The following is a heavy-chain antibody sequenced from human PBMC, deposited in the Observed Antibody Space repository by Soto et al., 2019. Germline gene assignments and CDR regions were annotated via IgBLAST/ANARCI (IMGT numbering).Heavy chain of an antibody. Sequence: VQLVESGGGVIQPGRSLRLSGAASGFTFSDYAMHWVRKAPGKGLEWVAVISHDGRNTHYADSVKGRFTISRDSSKNTVSLEMTSLRAEDTAVYYCAKGGLQWLVTSDFNYWGQGALVTVSS. V-gene: IGHV3-30*18. CDR2: ISHDGRNT. D-gene: IGHD6-19*01. CDR3: AKGGLQWLVTSDFNY. CDR1: GFTFSDYA. J-gene: IGHJ4*02.